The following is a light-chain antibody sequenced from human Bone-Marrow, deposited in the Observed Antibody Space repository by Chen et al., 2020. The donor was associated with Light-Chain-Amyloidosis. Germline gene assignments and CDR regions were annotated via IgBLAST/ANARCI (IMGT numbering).Light chain of an antibody. CDR1: SSDVGGDNH. CDR2: EVT. J-gene: IGLJ1*01. V-gene: IGLV2-14*01. Sequence: QSALTQPASVSGSPGHSILISFIGTSSDVGGDNHVSWYQQHPDKAPKLMIYEVTNRPSWVPDRFSGSKSDNTASLTISGLQTEDEADYFCSSYTITNTLVFGSGTRVTVL. CDR3: SSYTITNTLV.